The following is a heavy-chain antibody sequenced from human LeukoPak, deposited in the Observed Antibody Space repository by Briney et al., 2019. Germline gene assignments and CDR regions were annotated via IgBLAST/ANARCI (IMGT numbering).Heavy chain of an antibody. J-gene: IGHJ5*02. CDR2: IYYSGST. V-gene: IGHV4-59*08. Sequence: SETLSLTCTVSGASVRNYYWSWIRQSPGKGLEWIGYIYYSGSTNYNPSLESRVAMSVDTSKNQFSLRLSSVTAADTAIYYCARRYSSSWYVGFFDPWGQGTLVTVSS. CDR1: GASVRNYY. D-gene: IGHD6-13*01. CDR3: ARRYSSSWYVGFFDP.